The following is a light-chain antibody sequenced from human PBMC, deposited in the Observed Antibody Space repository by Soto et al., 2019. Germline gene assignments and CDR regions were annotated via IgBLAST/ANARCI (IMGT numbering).Light chain of an antibody. Sequence: QSALTQPASVSGSPGQSITISCTGTSSDVGGYKFVSWYQQHPGKAPKLMIYEVNNRPSGVSNRFSGSKSGNTASLPISGLQAEDEADYYCSSYTTSSTLEVFGTGTKLTVL. V-gene: IGLV2-14*01. J-gene: IGLJ1*01. CDR2: EVN. CDR3: SSYTTSSTLEV. CDR1: SSDVGGYKF.